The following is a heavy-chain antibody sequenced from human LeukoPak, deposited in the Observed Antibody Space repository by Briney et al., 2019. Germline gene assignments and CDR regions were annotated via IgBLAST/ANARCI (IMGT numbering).Heavy chain of an antibody. J-gene: IGHJ3*02. Sequence: GGSLRLSCAASGFTFNSYYMNWVRQAPGKGLGWVSSIHSSDSYINYADSVRGRFTISRDNAKSSLYLQMNSLRAEDTAVYYCARGVLGYGRNDAFDIWGQGTMVTVSS. V-gene: IGHV3-21*01. CDR3: ARGVLGYGRNDAFDI. CDR1: GFTFNSYY. D-gene: IGHD4-23*01. CDR2: IHSSDSYI.